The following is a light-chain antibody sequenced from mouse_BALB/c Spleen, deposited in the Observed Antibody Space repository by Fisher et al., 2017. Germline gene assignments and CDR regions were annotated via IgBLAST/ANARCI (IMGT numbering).Light chain of an antibody. CDR3: QQRSSYPPT. J-gene: IGKJ4*01. Sequence: IVLTQTTAIMSASPGEKVTMTCSASSSVSYMHWYQQKSGTSPKRWIYDTSNRASGVPVRFSGSGSGTSYSLTISRMEAEDAATYYCQQRSSYPPTFGSGTKLEIK. CDR1: SSVSY. V-gene: IGKV4-59*01. CDR2: DTS.